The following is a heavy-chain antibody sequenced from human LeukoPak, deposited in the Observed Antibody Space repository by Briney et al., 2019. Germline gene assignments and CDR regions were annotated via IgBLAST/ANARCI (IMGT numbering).Heavy chain of an antibody. D-gene: IGHD1-26*01. Sequence: PGGSLRLSCAASGFTFSSYSMNWVRQAPGKGLEWVSSISTSSSYIHYADSVKGRFTISRDNAKNSLYLQINSPRVEDTAVYYCASLAGGYFFDHWGQGTLVTVSS. V-gene: IGHV3-21*01. CDR1: GFTFSSYS. CDR2: ISTSSSYI. J-gene: IGHJ4*02. CDR3: ASLAGGYFFDH.